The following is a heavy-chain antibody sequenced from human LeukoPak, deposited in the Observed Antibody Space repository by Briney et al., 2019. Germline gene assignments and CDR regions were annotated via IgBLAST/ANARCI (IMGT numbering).Heavy chain of an antibody. V-gene: IGHV3-33*01. J-gene: IGHJ5*02. Sequence: GGSLRLSCAASGFTFSTYGMHWVRQAPGKGLEWVAGIWYDGSQTHYADPVRGRFTISRDNSKSTVYLQMNRLRADDTGVYYCARGWGSSVRYAWFDPWGQGTLVTVSS. CDR2: IWYDGSQT. CDR1: GFTFSTYG. D-gene: IGHD3-16*01. CDR3: ARGWGSSVRYAWFDP.